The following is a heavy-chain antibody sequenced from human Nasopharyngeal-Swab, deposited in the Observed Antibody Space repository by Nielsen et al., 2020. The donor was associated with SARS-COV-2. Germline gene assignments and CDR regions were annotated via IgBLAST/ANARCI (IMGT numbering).Heavy chain of an antibody. CDR3: ARGKYYDILTGYYTDNWFDP. V-gene: IGHV7-4-1*02. J-gene: IGHJ5*02. CDR2: INTNTGNP. D-gene: IGHD3-9*01. Sequence: WVRQAPRQGLEWMGWINTNTGNPTYAQGFTGRFVFSLDTSVSTAYLQISSLKAEDTAVYYCARGKYYDILTGYYTDNWFDPWGQGTLVTVSS.